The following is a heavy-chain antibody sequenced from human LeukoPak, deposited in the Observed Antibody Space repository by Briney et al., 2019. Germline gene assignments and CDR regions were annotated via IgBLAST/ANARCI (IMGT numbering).Heavy chain of an antibody. D-gene: IGHD3-3*01. CDR3: ARGPPLRFLEWLSPLDY. J-gene: IGHJ4*02. Sequence: WASVKVSCKASGYTFTGYYMHWVRQAPGQGLEWMGWINPNSGGTNYAQKFQGRVTMTRDTSISTAYMELGRLRSDDTAVYYCARGPPLRFLEWLSPLDYWGQGTLVTVSS. CDR1: GYTFTGYY. V-gene: IGHV1-2*02. CDR2: INPNSGGT.